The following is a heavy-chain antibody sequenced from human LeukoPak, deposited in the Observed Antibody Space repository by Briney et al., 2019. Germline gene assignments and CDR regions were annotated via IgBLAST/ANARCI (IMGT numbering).Heavy chain of an antibody. V-gene: IGHV3-49*04. Sequence: SLRLSCAASGFSFSDSYMTWVRQAPGKGLEWVGFIRSKAYGGTTEYAASVKGRFTISRDDSKSIAYLQMNSLKTEDTAVYYCTRELVVTSYYYYYMDVWGKGTTVTISS. CDR1: GFSFSDSY. D-gene: IGHD4-23*01. CDR3: TRELVVTSYYYYYMDV. CDR2: IRSKAYGGTT. J-gene: IGHJ6*03.